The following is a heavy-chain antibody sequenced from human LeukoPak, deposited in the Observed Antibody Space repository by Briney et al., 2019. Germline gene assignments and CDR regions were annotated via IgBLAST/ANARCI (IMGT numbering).Heavy chain of an antibody. Sequence: GASVKVSCKASGYTFTTYDINWVRQATGQGLEWMGWMNPNSGYTGYAQKFQGRVTITRDTSISTAYMELSSLRSEDTAVYYCARVAGSIDYWGQGTLVTVAS. CDR1: GYTFTTYD. CDR2: MNPNSGYT. V-gene: IGHV1-8*03. CDR3: ARVAGSIDY. J-gene: IGHJ4*02. D-gene: IGHD6-19*01.